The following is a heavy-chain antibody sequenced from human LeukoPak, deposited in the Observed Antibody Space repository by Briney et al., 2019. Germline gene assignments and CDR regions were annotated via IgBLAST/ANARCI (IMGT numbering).Heavy chain of an antibody. D-gene: IGHD2-21*02. CDR3: ARITKHIVVVTAIDY. CDR2: ISSSGSTI. CDR1: GFTFSDYY. Sequence: KAGGSLRLSCAASGFTFSDYYMSWIRQAPGKGLEWVSYISSSGSTIYYADSVKGRFTISRDNAKNSLYLQMNSLRAEDTAVYYCARITKHIVVVTAIDYWGQGTLVTVSS. V-gene: IGHV3-11*04. J-gene: IGHJ4*02.